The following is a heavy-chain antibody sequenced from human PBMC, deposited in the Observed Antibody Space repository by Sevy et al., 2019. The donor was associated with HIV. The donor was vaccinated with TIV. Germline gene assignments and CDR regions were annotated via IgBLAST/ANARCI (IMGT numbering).Heavy chain of an antibody. D-gene: IGHD6-13*01. J-gene: IGHJ4*02. CDR3: ARASIAAPGAPFDY. CDR1: GGSFSGDY. CDR2: INHSGST. V-gene: IGHV4-34*01. Sequence: SETLCLTCAVYGGSFSGDYWSWIRQPPGKGLEWIGEINHSGSTNYYPSLKSRVTISVDTSKNQFSLKLSSVTAADTAVYYCARASIAAPGAPFDYWGQGTLVTVSS.